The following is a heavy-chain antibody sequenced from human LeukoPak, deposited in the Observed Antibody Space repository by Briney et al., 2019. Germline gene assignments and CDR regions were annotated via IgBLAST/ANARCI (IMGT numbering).Heavy chain of an antibody. CDR3: ATGGRGYTYGSSGYYFDY. D-gene: IGHD5-18*01. CDR2: VDPEDGET. CDR1: GYTFTDYY. J-gene: IGHJ4*02. Sequence: ASVKVSCKVSGYTFTDYYMHWLQQAPGKGLEWMGLVDPEDGETIYAEKFQGRVTITADTSTDTAYMELSSLRSEDTAVYYCATGGRGYTYGSSGYYFDYWGQGTLVTVSS. V-gene: IGHV1-69-2*01.